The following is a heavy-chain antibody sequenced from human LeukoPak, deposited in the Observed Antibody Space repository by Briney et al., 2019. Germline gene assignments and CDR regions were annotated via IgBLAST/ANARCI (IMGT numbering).Heavy chain of an antibody. Sequence: GGSLRLSCAASGFSFSKYWMNWVRQAPGKGLEWVVNIKGDGNEKNYVDSVKGRFSISRDNARNSLYLQMDSLRAEDTAVYYCAKEGAYPIITYDSWGQGALVTVSS. CDR2: IKGDGNEK. D-gene: IGHD3-10*01. CDR3: AKEGAYPIITYDS. CDR1: GFSFSKYW. V-gene: IGHV3-7*01. J-gene: IGHJ5*01.